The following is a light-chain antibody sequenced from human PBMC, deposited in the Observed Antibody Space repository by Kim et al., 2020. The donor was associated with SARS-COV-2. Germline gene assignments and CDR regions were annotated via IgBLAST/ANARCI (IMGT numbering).Light chain of an antibody. V-gene: IGKV3-15*01. Sequence: EVVMTQSPDTLSVSPGERATLSCRASQSVDYKLAWYQQKPGQPPRLLMYDIFIRVTGTPARFSGSGSGTDFTLTINNLQPDDFAIYYCQQYDDWWTYGQGTKLEIK. CDR3: QQYDDWWT. J-gene: IGKJ1*01. CDR1: QSVDYK. CDR2: DIF.